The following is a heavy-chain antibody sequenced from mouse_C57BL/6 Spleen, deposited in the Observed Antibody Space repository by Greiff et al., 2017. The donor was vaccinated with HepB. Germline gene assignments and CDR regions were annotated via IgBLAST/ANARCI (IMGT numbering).Heavy chain of an antibody. D-gene: IGHD2-2*01. Sequence: VKLQQPGAELVKPGASVKMSCKASGYTFTSYWITWVKQRPGQGLEWIGDIYPGSGSTNYNEKFKSKATLTVDTSSSTAYMQLSSLTSEDSAVYYCARRGYDVDYAMDYWGQGTSVTVSS. CDR1: GYTFTSYW. CDR2: IYPGSGST. J-gene: IGHJ4*01. V-gene: IGHV1-55*01. CDR3: ARRGYDVDYAMDY.